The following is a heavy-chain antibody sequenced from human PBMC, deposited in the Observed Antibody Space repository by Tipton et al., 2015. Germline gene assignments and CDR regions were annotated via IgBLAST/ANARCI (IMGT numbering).Heavy chain of an antibody. J-gene: IGHJ6*02. D-gene: IGHD6-19*01. CDR3: ARKPSGPGDYYYYGMDV. V-gene: IGHV4-61*01. CDR1: GGSISSPSYY. Sequence: TLSLTCTVSGGSISSPSYYWDWIRQPPGKGLEWIGYIYYSGSTNYNPSLKSRVTISIDTSENQFSLNLSSVTAADTAVYYCARKPSGPGDYYYYGMDVWGQGTTVTVSS. CDR2: IYYSGST.